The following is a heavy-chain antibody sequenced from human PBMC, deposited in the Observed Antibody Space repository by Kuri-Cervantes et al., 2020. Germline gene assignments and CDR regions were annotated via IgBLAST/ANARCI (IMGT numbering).Heavy chain of an antibody. CDR2: ISSSSSYI. V-gene: IGHV3-21*01. CDR1: GFTFSSYS. J-gene: IGHJ4*02. D-gene: IGHD3-10*01. CDR3: ARDHPTYYYGSGRNPFDY. Sequence: GGSLRLSCAASGFTFSSYSMNWVRQAPGKGLEWVSSISSSSSYIYYADSVKGRFTISRGNAKNSLYLQMNSLRAEDTAVYYCARDHPTYYYGSGRNPFDYWGQGTLVTVSS.